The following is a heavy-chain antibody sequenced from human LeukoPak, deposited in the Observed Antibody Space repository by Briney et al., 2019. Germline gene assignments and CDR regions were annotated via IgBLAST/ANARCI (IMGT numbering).Heavy chain of an antibody. Sequence: SETLSLTCAAYGGSFSGYYWSWIRQPPGKGLEWIGETNHSGSTNYNPSLKSRVTISVDTSKNQFSLKLSSVTAADTAVYYCARGRVSYSSSSALWFDPWGQGTLVTVSS. CDR3: ARGRVSYSSSSALWFDP. CDR2: TNHSGST. V-gene: IGHV4-34*01. CDR1: GGSFSGYY. J-gene: IGHJ5*02. D-gene: IGHD6-6*01.